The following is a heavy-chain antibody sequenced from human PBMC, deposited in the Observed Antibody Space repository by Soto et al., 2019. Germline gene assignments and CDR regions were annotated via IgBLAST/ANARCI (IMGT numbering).Heavy chain of an antibody. CDR2: ISYDGSNK. V-gene: IGHV3-30*03. CDR1: GFTFCSYG. CDR3: SRIFGEVIGPAKRGMDV. D-gene: IGHD3-3*01. Sequence: GGSLRLSCAASGFTFCSYGMHWVRQAPGKGLEWVAVISYDGSNKYYADSVKGRFTISRDNTKNTVFLEMNSLRTEDTAVYYFSRIFGEVIGPAKRGMDVWGQGTTVTVSS. J-gene: IGHJ6*02.